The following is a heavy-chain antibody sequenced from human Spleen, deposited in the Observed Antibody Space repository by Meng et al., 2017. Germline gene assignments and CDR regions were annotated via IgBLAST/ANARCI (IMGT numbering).Heavy chain of an antibody. Sequence: GESLKISCAASGFSVSHNYMSWVRRAPGKGLEWLAALSGGGFTTYYADSVKGRFTISRHNSKNTLYLQVNSLRAEDTALYYCAKYSYGLGDYFDYWGQGALVTVSS. D-gene: IGHD3-10*01. CDR2: LSGGGFTT. V-gene: IGHV3-23*01. CDR1: GFSVSHNY. J-gene: IGHJ4*02. CDR3: AKYSYGLGDYFDY.